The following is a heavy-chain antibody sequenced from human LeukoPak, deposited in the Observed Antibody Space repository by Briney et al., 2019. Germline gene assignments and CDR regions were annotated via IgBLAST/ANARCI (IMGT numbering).Heavy chain of an antibody. CDR1: GFTFSSYA. CDR3: ARGYSGSSTWYGYYFDY. Sequence: GGSLRLSCAASGFTFSSYAMHWVRQAPGKGLEYVSGITTNGGSTYYANSVKGRFTISRDNSKNTLYLQMGGLRAEDMAVYYCARGYSGSSTWYGYYFDYWGQGTLVTVSS. D-gene: IGHD6-13*01. J-gene: IGHJ4*02. V-gene: IGHV3-64*01. CDR2: ITTNGGST.